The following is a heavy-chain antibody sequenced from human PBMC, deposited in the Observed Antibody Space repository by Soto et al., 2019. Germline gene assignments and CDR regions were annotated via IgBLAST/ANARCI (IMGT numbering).Heavy chain of an antibody. CDR2: IYHSGST. CDR3: PTVAVAGQIVY. Sequence: SETLSLTCAVSGGSISSGGYSWSWIRQPPGKGLEWIGYIYHSGSTYYNPSLKSRVTISVDRSKNQFSLKLSSVTAADTAVYSSPTVAVAGQIVYWGTGTLVTVSS. J-gene: IGHJ4*02. CDR1: GGSISSGGYS. D-gene: IGHD6-19*01. V-gene: IGHV4-30-2*01.